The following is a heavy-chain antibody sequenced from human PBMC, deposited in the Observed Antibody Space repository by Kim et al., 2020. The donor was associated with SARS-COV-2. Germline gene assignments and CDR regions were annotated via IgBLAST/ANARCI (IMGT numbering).Heavy chain of an antibody. Sequence: GGSLRLSCAASGFTFSSYGMHWVRLAPGKGLEWVAVISYDGSNKYYADSVKGRFTISRDNSKNTLYLQMNSLRAEDTAVYYCAKDHSGYYHSYYYYYGM. V-gene: IGHV3-30*18. J-gene: IGHJ6*01. CDR3: AKDHSGYYHSYYYYYGM. CDR2: ISYDGSNK. CDR1: GFTFSSYG. D-gene: IGHD3-22*01.